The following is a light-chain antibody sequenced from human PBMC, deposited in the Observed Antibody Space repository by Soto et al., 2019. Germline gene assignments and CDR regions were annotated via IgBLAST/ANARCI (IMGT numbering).Light chain of an antibody. CDR1: QDINSY. V-gene: IGKV1D-16*01. Sequence: DVQMTQSPSSLSASVGDRVTITCRASQDINSYLAWYQQKPGNAPKSLIYAASSLKTGVPSRFSGSESGTDFTLTINNLQPEDSATYYCQQYNIYPLTCGGGTKVEIK. CDR3: QQYNIYPLT. CDR2: AAS. J-gene: IGKJ4*01.